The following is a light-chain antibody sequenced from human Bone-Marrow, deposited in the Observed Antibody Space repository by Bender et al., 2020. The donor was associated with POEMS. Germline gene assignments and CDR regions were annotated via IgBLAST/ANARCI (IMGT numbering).Light chain of an antibody. Sequence: QSVLTQPPSASGTPGQRVTISCSGSSSNIGTNPVNWYQQLPGTAPKLLIYINNQRPSGVPDRFSGSKSGTSASLAISGLQSEDEADYDCAAWEGSLNGWVFGGGTKLTVL. CDR3: AAWEGSLNGWV. CDR2: INN. CDR1: SSNIGTNP. J-gene: IGLJ3*02. V-gene: IGLV1-44*01.